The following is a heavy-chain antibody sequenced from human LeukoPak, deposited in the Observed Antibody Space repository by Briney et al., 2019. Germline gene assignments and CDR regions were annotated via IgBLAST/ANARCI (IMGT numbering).Heavy chain of an antibody. V-gene: IGHV3-30*18. CDR2: ISYDGSNK. CDR1: GFTFSSYG. D-gene: IGHD2-15*01. CDR3: AKDLYLQYCRGSACYLNYYNMDV. Sequence: GGSLRLSCAASGFTFSSYGMHWVRQAPGKGLEWVAVISYDGSNKYYADSVKGRFTISRDNSKSTLYLQMNGLRAEDTAVYYCAKDLYLQYCRGSACYLNYYNMDVWGQGTTVAVSS. J-gene: IGHJ6*02.